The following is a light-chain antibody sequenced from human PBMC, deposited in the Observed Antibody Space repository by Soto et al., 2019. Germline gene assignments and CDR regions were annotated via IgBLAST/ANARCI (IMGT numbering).Light chain of an antibody. Sequence: QSGLTQPASVSGSPGQSITISYTGHSGDGGNYNLVSWYRQRPGKAPKLIIYESTKRHAGVSTRFSGSISANAASLTISGLQAEDEADYYCCSYAATTDFVVFGGGTKLTVL. J-gene: IGLJ3*02. CDR3: CSYAATTDFVV. CDR1: SGDGGNYNL. CDR2: EST. V-gene: IGLV2-23*01.